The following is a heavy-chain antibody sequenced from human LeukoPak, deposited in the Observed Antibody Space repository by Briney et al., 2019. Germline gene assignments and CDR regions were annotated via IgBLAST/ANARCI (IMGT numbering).Heavy chain of an antibody. CDR3: ARVTLVADANYYGMDV. CDR1: GDSISGYY. D-gene: IGHD2-15*01. V-gene: IGHV4-59*13. Sequence: SETLSLTCTVSGDSISGYYWSWIRQPPGKGLECIGHIYYSGSTAYNPSLKSRVTISVDTSRNQFSLRLSSVTAADTAVYYCARVTLVADANYYGMDVWGKGTTVTVFS. J-gene: IGHJ6*04. CDR2: IYYSGST.